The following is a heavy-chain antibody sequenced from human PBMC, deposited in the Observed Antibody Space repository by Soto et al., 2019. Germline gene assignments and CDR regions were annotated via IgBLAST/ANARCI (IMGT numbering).Heavy chain of an antibody. CDR1: GGTFSSYA. J-gene: IGHJ6*02. D-gene: IGHD6-13*01. CDR2: IIPIFGTA. CDR3: ARVGYSSSWYPYPGYYYYGMDV. Sequence: QVQLVQSGAEVKKPGSSVKVSCKASGGTFSSYAISWVRQAPGQGLEWMGGIIPIFGTANYAQKFQGRVTITADESTSTAYMELISLRSEDTAVYYCARVGYSSSWYPYPGYYYYGMDVWGQGTTVTVSS. V-gene: IGHV1-69*01.